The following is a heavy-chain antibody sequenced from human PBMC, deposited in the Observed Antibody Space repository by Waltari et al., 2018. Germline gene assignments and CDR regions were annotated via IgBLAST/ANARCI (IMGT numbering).Heavy chain of an antibody. CDR2: TYYRSKWYN. J-gene: IGHJ6*02. D-gene: IGHD3-10*01. V-gene: IGHV6-1*01. CDR1: GDSLSSTRAA. Sequence: QVQLQQSGPGLVKPSQTFSLTCAISGDSLSSTRAAWIWTSPAPSRGLEWLGRTYYRSKWYNDYAVSVKSRITINPDTSKNQFSLQLNSVTPEDTAVYYCARDIRFAYYYYGMDVWGQGTTVTVSS. CDR3: ARDIRFAYYYYGMDV.